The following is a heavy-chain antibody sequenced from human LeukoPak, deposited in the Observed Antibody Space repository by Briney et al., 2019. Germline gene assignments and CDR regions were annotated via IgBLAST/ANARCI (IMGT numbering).Heavy chain of an antibody. CDR2: INHSGST. J-gene: IGHJ4*02. V-gene: IGHV4-34*01. Sequence: PSETLSLTCAVYGGSFSGYYWSWIRQPPGKGLEWIGEINHSGSTNYNPSLKSRVTISVDTYKNQFSLKLSSVTAADTAVYYCARARGYSYGDFDYWGQGTLVTVSS. D-gene: IGHD5-18*01. CDR1: GGSFSGYY. CDR3: ARARGYSYGDFDY.